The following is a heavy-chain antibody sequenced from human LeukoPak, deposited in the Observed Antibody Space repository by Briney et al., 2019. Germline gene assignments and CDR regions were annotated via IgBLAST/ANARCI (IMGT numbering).Heavy chain of an antibody. D-gene: IGHD3-10*01. CDR3: ATRHVLLWFGEFLYGEELGFDP. J-gene: IGHJ5*02. V-gene: IGHV4-34*01. CDR1: GGSFSGYY. Sequence: SETLSLTCAVYGGSFSGYYWSWIRQPPGKGLEWIGEINHSGSTNYNPSLKSRVTISVDTSKNQFSLKLSSVTAADTAVYYCATRHVLLWFGEFLYGEELGFDPWGQGTLVTVSS. CDR2: INHSGST.